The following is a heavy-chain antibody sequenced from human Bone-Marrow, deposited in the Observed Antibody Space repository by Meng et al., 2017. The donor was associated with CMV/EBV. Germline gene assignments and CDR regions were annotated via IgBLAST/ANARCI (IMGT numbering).Heavy chain of an antibody. CDR3: ARGEWELQNWFDP. Sequence: SETLSLTCTVSGGSISSYYWSWIRQPPGKGLEWIGYIYYSGSTNYNPSLKSRVTISVDKSKNQFSLKLSSVTAADTAVYSCARGEWELQNWFDPWGQGTRVTVSS. CDR1: GGSISSYY. D-gene: IGHD1-26*01. V-gene: IGHV4-59*12. J-gene: IGHJ5*02. CDR2: IYYSGST.